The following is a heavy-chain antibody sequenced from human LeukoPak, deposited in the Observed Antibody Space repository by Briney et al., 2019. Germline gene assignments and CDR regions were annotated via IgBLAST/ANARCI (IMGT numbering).Heavy chain of an antibody. CDR3: AKDKGNRYFDY. D-gene: IGHD3-16*02. V-gene: IGHV3-30*04. CDR2: ISSDGRNI. J-gene: IGHJ4*02. CDR1: GFTFSSYA. Sequence: PGGSLRLSCAASGFTFSSYAMHWVRQAPAKGLEWVAVISSDGRNIYYADYVKGRFIISRETAKNILFLQINGLRADDTAIYYCAKDKGNRYFDYWGQGTLVTISS.